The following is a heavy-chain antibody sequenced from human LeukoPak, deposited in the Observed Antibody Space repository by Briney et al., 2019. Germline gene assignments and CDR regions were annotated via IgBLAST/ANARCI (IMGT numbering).Heavy chain of an antibody. CDR2: ISWNSGTI. V-gene: IGHV3-9*01. CDR3: TKATGYNWNDKDAFDV. D-gene: IGHD1-1*01. CDR1: GFTFDDYA. Sequence: GGSLRLSCAASGFTFDDYAMHWVRQAPGKGLEWVSGISWNSGTIGYADSVKGRFSISRDNAENSVYLQMDGLVSEDTALYYCTKATGYNWNDKDAFDVWGQGAMVTVSS. J-gene: IGHJ3*01.